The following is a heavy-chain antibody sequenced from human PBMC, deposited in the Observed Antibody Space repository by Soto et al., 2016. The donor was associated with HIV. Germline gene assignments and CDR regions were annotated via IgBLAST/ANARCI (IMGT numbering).Heavy chain of an antibody. CDR2: IYSGGST. CDR3: ARSGGNYGDSTRYYYYGMDV. V-gene: IGHV3-66*01. CDR1: GFTVSSNY. D-gene: IGHD4-17*01. J-gene: IGHJ6*02. Sequence: EVQLVESGGGLVQPGGSLRLSCAASGFTVSSNYMSWVRQAPGKGLEWVSVIYSGGSTYYADSVKGRFTISRDNSKNTLYLQMNSLRAEDTAVYYCARSGGNYGDSTRYYYYGMDVWGQGTTVTVSS.